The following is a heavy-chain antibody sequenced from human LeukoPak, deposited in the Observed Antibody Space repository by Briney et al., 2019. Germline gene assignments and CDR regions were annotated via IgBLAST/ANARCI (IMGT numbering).Heavy chain of an antibody. CDR3: ARGYSYGYFDY. CDR1: GFTFDDYA. V-gene: IGHV3-21*01. CDR2: ISSSSSYI. J-gene: IGHJ4*02. Sequence: PGGSLRLSCAASGFTFDDYAMHWVRQAPGKGLEWVSSISSSSSYIYYADSVKGRFTISRDNAKNSLYLQMNSLRAEDTAVYYCARGYSYGYFDYWGQGTLVTVSS. D-gene: IGHD5-18*01.